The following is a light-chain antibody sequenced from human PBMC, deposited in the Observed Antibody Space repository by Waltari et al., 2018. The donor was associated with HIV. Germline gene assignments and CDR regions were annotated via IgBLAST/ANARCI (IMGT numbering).Light chain of an antibody. CDR2: DHH. J-gene: IGLJ2*01. CDR3: GAWDNTLRGAL. V-gene: IGLV1-51*01. CDR1: SSNLGTNS. Sequence: QSVLTQPPSISAAAGQKVTISCSGSSSNLGTNSVAWYRQLPGTAPKLLIYDHHNRFPGIPDRVTGSKSGTSATLVISGLQPGDEADYYCGAWDNTLRGALFGGGTKLTVL.